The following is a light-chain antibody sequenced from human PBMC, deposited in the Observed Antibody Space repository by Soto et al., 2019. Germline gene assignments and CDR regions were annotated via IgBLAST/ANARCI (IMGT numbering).Light chain of an antibody. CDR2: SNN. J-gene: IGLJ1*01. CDR1: SSNIGSNT. CDR3: AAWDDSLIAYV. V-gene: IGLV1-44*01. Sequence: QAVVTQPPSASGTPGQRVTISCSGSSSNIGSNTVNWYQHLPGTAPKLLIYSNNQRPSGVPDRFSGSKSGTSASLAISGLQSEDEADYYCAAWDDSLIAYVFGTGTKLTVL.